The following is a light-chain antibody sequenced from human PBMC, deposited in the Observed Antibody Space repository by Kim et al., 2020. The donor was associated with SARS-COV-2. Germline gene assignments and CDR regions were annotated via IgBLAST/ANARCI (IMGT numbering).Light chain of an antibody. CDR3: TSYAIGNTWV. CDR2: EVT. Sequence: GQSITTSCTGTSSDIGAYNYVSWCQQHPGKAPKVIIFEVTKRPSGVSNRFSGSKSANTASLTISGLQAEDEADYYCTSYAIGNTWVFGGGTKVTVL. J-gene: IGLJ3*02. V-gene: IGLV2-14*01. CDR1: SSDIGAYNY.